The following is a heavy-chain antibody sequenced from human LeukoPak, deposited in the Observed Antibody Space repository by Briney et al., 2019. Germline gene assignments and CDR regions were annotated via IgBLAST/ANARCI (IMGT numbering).Heavy chain of an antibody. V-gene: IGHV3-49*04. CDR3: TRELDVLRYCSSTSCYTPLDY. J-gene: IGHJ4*02. CDR1: GFTFGDYA. Sequence: GGSLRLSCTASGFTFGDYAMSWVRQAPGKGLEWVGFIRSKAYGGTTEYAASAKGRFTISRDDSKSIAYLQMNSLKTEDTAVYYCTRELDVLRYCSSTSCYTPLDYWGQGTLVTVSS. CDR2: IRSKAYGGTT. D-gene: IGHD2-2*02.